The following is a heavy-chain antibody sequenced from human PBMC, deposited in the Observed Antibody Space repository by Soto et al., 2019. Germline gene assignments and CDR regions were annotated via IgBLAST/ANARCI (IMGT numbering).Heavy chain of an antibody. D-gene: IGHD4-17*01. Sequence: PSETLSLTCTVSGGSISSYYWSWIRQPPGKGLEWIGYIYYSGSTNYNPSLKSRVTISVDTSKNQFSLKLSSVTAADTAVYYCAGEIHGDYYYYYGMDVWGQGTTVTVSS. CDR3: AGEIHGDYYYYYGMDV. CDR2: IYYSGST. CDR1: GGSISSYY. J-gene: IGHJ6*02. V-gene: IGHV4-59*01.